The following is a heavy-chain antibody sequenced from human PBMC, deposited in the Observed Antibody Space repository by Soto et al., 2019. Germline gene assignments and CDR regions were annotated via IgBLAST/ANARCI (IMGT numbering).Heavy chain of an antibody. CDR2: IYWDDDK. D-gene: IGHD4-17*01. Sequence: SGPTLVNHTQTLTLTCTFSGFSLSTSGVGVGWIRQPPGKALEWLALIYWDDDKRYSPSLKSRLTITKDTSKNQVVLTMTNMDPVDTATYYCAHRDYGDYEGSFVYWGQGTLVTVSS. CDR3: AHRDYGDYEGSFVY. V-gene: IGHV2-5*02. CDR1: GFSLSTSGVG. J-gene: IGHJ4*02.